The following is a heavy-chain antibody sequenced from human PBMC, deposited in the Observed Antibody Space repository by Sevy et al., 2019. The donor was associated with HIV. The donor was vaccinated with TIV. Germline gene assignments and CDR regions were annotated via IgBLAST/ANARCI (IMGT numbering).Heavy chain of an antibody. V-gene: IGHV1-69*13. J-gene: IGHJ4*02. Sequence: ASMKVSCKASGGTFSSYGISWVRQAPGQGLEWMGGIIPILGTVNYAQKFQGSVTITADESTKTAYMELSSLRSEDTAVYYCARGGGNGWYYFDYWGQETLVTVSS. CDR2: IIPILGTV. CDR1: GGTFSSYG. CDR3: ARGGGNGWYYFDY. D-gene: IGHD6-19*01.